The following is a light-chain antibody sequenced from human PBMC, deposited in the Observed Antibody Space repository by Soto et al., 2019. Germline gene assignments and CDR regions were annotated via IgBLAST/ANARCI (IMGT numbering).Light chain of an antibody. J-gene: IGLJ3*02. CDR2: GNS. CDR1: SSNIGAGYD. Sequence: QAVVTQPPSVSGAPGQRVTISCTGSSSNIGAGYDVHWYQQLPGTAPKLLIYGNSNRPSGVPDRFSGSKSGTSASLAITGLRAEDGADYYCHSYDSSLSGWVFGGGTKLTVL. V-gene: IGLV1-40*01. CDR3: HSYDSSLSGWV.